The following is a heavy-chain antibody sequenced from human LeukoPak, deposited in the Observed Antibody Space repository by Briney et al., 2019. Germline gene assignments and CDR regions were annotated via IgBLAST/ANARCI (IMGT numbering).Heavy chain of an antibody. J-gene: IGHJ4*02. CDR1: GYIFTSYW. CDR2: IDPTDSYT. D-gene: IGHD6-6*01. Sequence: GESLKISCKGSGYIFTSYWITWVRQTPGKGLEWMGMIDPTDSYTNYSPSFQGHVTISTDKSISTAYLQWSSLKASDTAIYYCARRGRSSSNFDFWGQGTLVTVSS. CDR3: ARRGRSSSNFDF. V-gene: IGHV5-10-1*01.